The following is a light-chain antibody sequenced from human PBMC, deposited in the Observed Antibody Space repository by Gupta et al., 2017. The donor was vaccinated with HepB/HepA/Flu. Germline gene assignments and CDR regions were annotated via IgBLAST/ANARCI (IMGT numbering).Light chain of an antibody. J-gene: IGLJ2*01. CDR1: SSDVGGFNS. V-gene: IGLV2-14*03. Sequence: QSALTQPASVSGSPGQSITISCTGSSSDVGGFNSVSWYQQYPGRAPKLLIYDVSNRPSRVSYRFSGSKSGNSASLTISGLQAEDDADYYCSSFRTGSTLVVFGGGTKLTVL. CDR2: DVS. CDR3: SSFRTGSTLVV.